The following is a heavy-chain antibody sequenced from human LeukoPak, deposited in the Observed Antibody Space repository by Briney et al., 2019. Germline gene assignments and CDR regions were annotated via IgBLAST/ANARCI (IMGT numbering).Heavy chain of an antibody. CDR1: GGSFSDYY. CDR2: INHSGST. V-gene: IGHV4-34*01. Sequence: SETLSLTCTVYGGSFSDYYCSWFRQSPGKGLEWIGEINHSGSTNYNPSLKSRVTISVDTSKKQFSLKLSFVTAADTAVYYCAHSNAYQQHWGQGTLVTVSS. D-gene: IGHD3-16*01. CDR3: AHSNAYQQH. J-gene: IGHJ1*01.